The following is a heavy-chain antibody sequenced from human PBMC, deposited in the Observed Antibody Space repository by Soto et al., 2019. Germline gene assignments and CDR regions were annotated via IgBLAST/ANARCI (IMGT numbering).Heavy chain of an antibody. Sequence: EVQLLESGGGLVQPGGSLRLSCAASGFTFSSYAMSWVRQAPGKGLEWVSAISGSGGSTYYADSVKGRFTISRDNSKNTLYLQMNSLRAEDTAVYYCAKASITICGVVTGGFNAFDIWGQGTMVTVSS. CDR3: AKASITICGVVTGGFNAFDI. J-gene: IGHJ3*02. CDR2: ISGSGGST. D-gene: IGHD3-3*01. CDR1: GFTFSSYA. V-gene: IGHV3-23*01.